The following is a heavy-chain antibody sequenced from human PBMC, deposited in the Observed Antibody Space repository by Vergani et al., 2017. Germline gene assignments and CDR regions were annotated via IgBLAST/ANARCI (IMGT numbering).Heavy chain of an antibody. CDR3: ARFVVRPRSLFDY. CDR2: IDPDDSDT. CDR1: GYIFTSSW. Sequence: EVQLVQSGAEVKKPGESLKISCKSSGYIFTSSWIGWVRQMPGKGLEWMGIIDPDDSDTSDSPSFQGQVTISADKSISTAYLQWSSLKASDTAMYYCARFVVRPRSLFDYWGQGTLVTVSS. V-gene: IGHV5-51*01. D-gene: IGHD2-15*01. J-gene: IGHJ4*02.